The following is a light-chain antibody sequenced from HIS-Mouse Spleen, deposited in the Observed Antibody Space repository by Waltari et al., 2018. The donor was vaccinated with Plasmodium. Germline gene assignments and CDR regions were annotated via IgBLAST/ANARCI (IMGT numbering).Light chain of an antibody. V-gene: IGLV3-10*01. CDR3: YSTDSSGNHRV. Sequence: SYELTQPPSVSVSPGQTARITCSGDALPKKYAYWYQQKSGQAPGLVIYKDSKRPSGNPGGFPGASVGTMSTWTISGAQVEDEADYYCYSTDSSGNHRVFGGGTKLTVL. CDR1: ALPKKY. CDR2: KDS. J-gene: IGLJ3*02.